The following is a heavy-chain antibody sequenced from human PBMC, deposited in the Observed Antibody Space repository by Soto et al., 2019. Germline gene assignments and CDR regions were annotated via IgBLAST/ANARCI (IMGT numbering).Heavy chain of an antibody. V-gene: IGHV1-69*02. CDR3: VTARGYCSSTSCPGAFDI. D-gene: IGHD2-2*01. CDR1: GGTFSSYT. J-gene: IGHJ3*02. Sequence: SVKVSCKASGGTFSSYTISWVRQAPGQGLEWMGRIIPILGIANYAQQFQGRVTITADKSTSTAYLELSSLRSEDTAVYYCVTARGYCSSTSCPGAFDIWGQGTMVT. CDR2: IIPILGIA.